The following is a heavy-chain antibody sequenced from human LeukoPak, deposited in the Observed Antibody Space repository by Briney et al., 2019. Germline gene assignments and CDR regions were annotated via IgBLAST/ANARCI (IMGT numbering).Heavy chain of an antibody. V-gene: IGHV4-39*07. CDR2: IYYSGST. J-gene: IGHJ2*01. Sequence: PSETLSLTCTVSGGSISSNNYYWAWIRQPPGKGLEWIGSIYYSGSTYYNPSLRSRVTISVDTSKNQFSLKLSSVTAADTAVYYCARVYYSSSYDYWYFDLWGRGTLVTVSS. CDR3: ARVYYSSSYDYWYFDL. D-gene: IGHD6-13*01. CDR1: GGSISSNNYY.